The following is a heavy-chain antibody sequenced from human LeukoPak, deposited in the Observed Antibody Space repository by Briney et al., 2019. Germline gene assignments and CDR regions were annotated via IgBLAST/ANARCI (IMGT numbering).Heavy chain of an antibody. D-gene: IGHD4/OR15-4a*01. J-gene: IGHJ4*02. CDR3: AREDSGGNSFDY. Sequence: GGSLRLSCAASGFTLSDYYVSWIRQAPGKGLEWVAFISNSGFTTYYADSVKGRFTVFRDNAKDSVSLQMDSLRADDTARYYCAREDSGGNSFDYWGQGAQVTVS. V-gene: IGHV3-11*01. CDR1: GFTLSDYY. CDR2: ISNSGFTT.